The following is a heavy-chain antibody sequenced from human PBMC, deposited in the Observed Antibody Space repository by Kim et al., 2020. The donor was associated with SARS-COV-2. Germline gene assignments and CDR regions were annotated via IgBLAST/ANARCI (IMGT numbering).Heavy chain of an antibody. D-gene: IGHD3-16*01. V-gene: IGHV4-34*01. CDR3: ARGGGYGTLHAFDI. J-gene: IGHJ3*02. Sequence: NPSLKSRVTISVDTSKNQFSLKLSSVTAADTAVYYCARGGGYGTLHAFDIWGQGTMVTVSS.